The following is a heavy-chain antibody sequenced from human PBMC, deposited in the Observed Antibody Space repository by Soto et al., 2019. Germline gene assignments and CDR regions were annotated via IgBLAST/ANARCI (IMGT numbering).Heavy chain of an antibody. CDR3: ARALFYSDSDGYYFEFDY. CDR2: IISNDDK. Sequence: SGRTLVNPTETLTLTCIVSGFSLTDTRMGVSWIRQAPGKALEWLAHIISNDDKSYSTSLKSRLTISKDTSKSQVVLRMTNMDPVDTGRYYCARALFYSDSDGYYFEFDYWGPGTLVTVSS. J-gene: IGHJ4*02. D-gene: IGHD3-22*01. V-gene: IGHV2-26*01. CDR1: GFSLTDTRMG.